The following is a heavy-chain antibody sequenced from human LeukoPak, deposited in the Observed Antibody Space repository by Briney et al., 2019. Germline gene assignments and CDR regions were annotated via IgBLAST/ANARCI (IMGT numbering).Heavy chain of an antibody. D-gene: IGHD3-22*01. CDR1: GGSISSYY. CDR2: IYISGST. CDR3: ARESSLYYYDNSGYYPYYFDY. V-gene: IGHV4-4*07. J-gene: IGHJ4*02. Sequence: PSETLSLTCTVSGGSISSYYWTWIRQPAGKGLEWLGHIYISGSTNYNPSLKSRVTMSVDTSKNQFSLKLSSVTAADTAVYYCARESSLYYYDNSGYYPYYFDYWGQGTLVTVSS.